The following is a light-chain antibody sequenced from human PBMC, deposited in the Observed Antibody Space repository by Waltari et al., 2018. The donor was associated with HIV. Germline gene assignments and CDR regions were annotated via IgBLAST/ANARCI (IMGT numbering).Light chain of an antibody. CDR1: TTDVGYYNY. CDR3: CAYAAGHVSYV. V-gene: IGLV2-11*01. CDR2: AVN. Sequence: QSALTQPPSVSGSPGQSVTISCTGTTTDVGYYNYVSWYQQYPGKAPKLIIFAVNQRPSGVPERFSGSKSGNTASLTISGLQTADEADYFCCAYAAGHVSYVFGNGTAVAVL. J-gene: IGLJ1*01.